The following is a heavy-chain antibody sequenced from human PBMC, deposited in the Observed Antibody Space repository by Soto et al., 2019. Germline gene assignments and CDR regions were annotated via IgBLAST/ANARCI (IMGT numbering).Heavy chain of an antibody. CDR3: ARVASKGPTTFHYFDY. D-gene: IGHD3-16*01. CDR1: GGSISSGGYY. J-gene: IGHJ4*02. Sequence: QVQLQESGPGLVKPSQTLSLTCTVSGGSISSGGYYWSWIRQHPGKGLEWIGYIYYSGSTYYNPSLKSRVTISVDTSKNQFSLKLSSVTAADTTVYYYARVASKGPTTFHYFDYWGQGTLVTVSS. CDR2: IYYSGST. V-gene: IGHV4-31*03.